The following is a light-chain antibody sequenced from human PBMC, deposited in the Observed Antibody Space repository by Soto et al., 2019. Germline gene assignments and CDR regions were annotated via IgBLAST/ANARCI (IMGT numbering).Light chain of an antibody. CDR2: RNN. V-gene: IGLV1-47*01. J-gene: IGLJ3*02. Sequence: QSVLTQPPSASGTPGQRVTISCSGSSSNIGSNYVYWYQQLPGTAPKLLIYRNNQRPSGVPDRFSGSNSGTSASLAISGLRSEDEADYYCAAWDDSLGGGVFGGGTKLTVL. CDR1: SSNIGSNY. CDR3: AAWDDSLGGGV.